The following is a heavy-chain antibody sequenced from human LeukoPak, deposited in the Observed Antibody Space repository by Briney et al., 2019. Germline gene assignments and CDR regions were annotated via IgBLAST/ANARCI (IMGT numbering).Heavy chain of an antibody. CDR3: ARGRDSGSHTYYFDF. D-gene: IGHD1-26*01. CDR1: GYTFTDHY. CDR2: INPKSGGT. J-gene: IGHJ4*02. V-gene: IGHV1-2*02. Sequence: ASVTVSCKASGYTFTDHYVHWVRQAPGQGPELMAWINPKSGGTNYAQKFQGRVTMTRDTSTNTVYMEVNRLRSDDTAVYYCARGRDSGSHTYYFDFWGQGTLVTVSS.